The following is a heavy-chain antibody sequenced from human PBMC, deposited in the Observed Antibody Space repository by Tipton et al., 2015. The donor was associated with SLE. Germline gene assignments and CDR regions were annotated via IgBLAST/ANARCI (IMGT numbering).Heavy chain of an antibody. Sequence: TLSLTCTVSGGSIRNDNYYWGWIRQSPGKGLEWIGSMHYSGGTYSGGTYFNPSLKSRLTLSVDTSKNQFSLNLKYVTAADTAVYFCARQPYYESPFDYWGQGTLVTVSS. J-gene: IGHJ4*02. CDR1: GGSIRNDNYY. CDR2: MHYSGGT. D-gene: IGHD3-22*01. CDR3: ARQPYYESPFDY. V-gene: IGHV4-39*01.